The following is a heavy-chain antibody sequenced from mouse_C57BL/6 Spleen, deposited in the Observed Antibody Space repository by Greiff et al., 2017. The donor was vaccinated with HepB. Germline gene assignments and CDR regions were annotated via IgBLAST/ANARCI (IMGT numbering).Heavy chain of an antibody. CDR1: GYTFTSYW. D-gene: IGHD2-4*01. CDR3: ARSESIYYDYDAWFAY. CDR2: INPSNGGT. V-gene: IGHV1-53*01. J-gene: IGHJ3*01. Sequence: QVQLQQPGTELVKPGASVKLSCKASGYTFTSYWMHWVKQRPGQGLEWIGNINPSNGGTNYNEKFKSKATLTVDKSSSTAYMQLSSLTSEDSAVYYCARSESIYYDYDAWFAYWGQGTLVTVSA.